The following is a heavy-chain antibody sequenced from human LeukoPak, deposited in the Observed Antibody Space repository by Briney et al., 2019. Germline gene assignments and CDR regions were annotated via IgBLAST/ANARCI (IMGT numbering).Heavy chain of an antibody. CDR3: AREGIAAAEVGNY. Sequence: GGSLRLSCAGSGFSFSSYGMHWVRQAPGKGLEWMAFIRSDGSNKYYADSVKGRFTISRDNSKNTLYLQMNSLRAEDTAVYYCAREGIAAAEVGNYWGQGTLVTVSS. J-gene: IGHJ4*02. CDR1: GFSFSSYG. CDR2: IRSDGSNK. D-gene: IGHD6-13*01. V-gene: IGHV3-30*02.